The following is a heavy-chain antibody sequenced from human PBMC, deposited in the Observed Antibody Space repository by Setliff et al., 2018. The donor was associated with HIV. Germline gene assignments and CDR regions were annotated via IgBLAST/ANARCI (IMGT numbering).Heavy chain of an antibody. V-gene: IGHV1-3*01. J-gene: IGHJ6*02. D-gene: IGHD6-13*01. Sequence: ASVKVSCKASGYTFTNYAIQWVRQAPGQGLEWMGWINAGNGSTKYSQKFQGRVTITRDTFASTAFMELSSLRSEDTAVYYCARPDSRWYARGRDPLYGMDVWGQGTTVTVSS. CDR1: GYTFTNYA. CDR2: INAGNGST. CDR3: ARPDSRWYARGRDPLYGMDV.